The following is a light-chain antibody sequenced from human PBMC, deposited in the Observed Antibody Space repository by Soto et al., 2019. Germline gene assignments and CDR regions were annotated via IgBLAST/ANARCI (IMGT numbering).Light chain of an antibody. CDR1: QSVSSSY. Sequence: EIVMTQSPATLSLSPGERATLSCRASQSVSSSYLSWYQQKPGQAPRLLIYGASTRATGIPARFSGSGSGTDFTLTISSLQPEDFAVYYCQQDYNLPPSITFCQGTRLEIK. V-gene: IGKV3D-7*01. J-gene: IGKJ5*01. CDR3: QQDYNLPPSIT. CDR2: GAS.